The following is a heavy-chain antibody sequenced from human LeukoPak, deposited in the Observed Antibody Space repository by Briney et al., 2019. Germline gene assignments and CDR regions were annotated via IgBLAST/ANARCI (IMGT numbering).Heavy chain of an antibody. CDR3: AREGTPSYAHSSGEMDV. Sequence: ASVKVSCKASGGTFSSYAISWVRQAPGQGLEWMGGIIPIFGTANYAQKFQGRVTITTDESTSTAYMELSSLRSEDTAVYYCAREGTPSYAHSSGEMDVWGQGTSVTVSS. V-gene: IGHV1-69*05. CDR2: IIPIFGTA. J-gene: IGHJ6*02. CDR1: GGTFSSYA. D-gene: IGHD2-15*01.